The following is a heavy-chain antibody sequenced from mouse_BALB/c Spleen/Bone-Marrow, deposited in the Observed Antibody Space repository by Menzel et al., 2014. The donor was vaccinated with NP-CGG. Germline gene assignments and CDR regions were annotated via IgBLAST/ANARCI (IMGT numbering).Heavy chain of an antibody. CDR1: GFTFNTYA. Sequence: VMLVESGGGLVQPKGSLKLSCAASGFTFNTYAMNWARQAPGKGLEWVARIRSKSNNYATYYADSVKDRFTISRDDSQSMLYLQMNNLKTEDTAMYYCVTSTYFDVWGAGTTVTVSS. CDR2: IRSKSNNYAT. J-gene: IGHJ1*01. V-gene: IGHV10-1*02. D-gene: IGHD6-1*01. CDR3: VTSTYFDV.